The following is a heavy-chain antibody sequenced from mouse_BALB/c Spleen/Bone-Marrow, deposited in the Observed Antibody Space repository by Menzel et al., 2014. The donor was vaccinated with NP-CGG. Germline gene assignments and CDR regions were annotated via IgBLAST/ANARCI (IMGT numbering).Heavy chain of an antibody. CDR1: GFSLTGYG. CDR2: IWGDGST. V-gene: IGHV2-6-7*01. CDR3: ARDGGYGWFAY. D-gene: IGHD2-2*01. J-gene: IGHJ3*01. Sequence: XNLVESGPGLVAPSQSLSITCTVSGFSLTGYGVNWVRQPPGKGLEWLGMIWGDGSTDYNSALKSRLSISKGNPKSQVFLKMNSLQTDDTARYYCARDGGYGWFAYWGQXTLVTXSA.